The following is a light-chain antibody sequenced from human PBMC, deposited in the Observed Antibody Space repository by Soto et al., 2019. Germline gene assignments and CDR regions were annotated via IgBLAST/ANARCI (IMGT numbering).Light chain of an antibody. V-gene: IGKV2-30*01. CDR1: QSLVYRDGNTY. J-gene: IGKJ2*01. CDR2: KVS. CDR3: MQGTHWYT. Sequence: DLVLTQSPLSLPVTLGQSASISCRSSQSLVYRDGNTYLTWFQLRPGQSPRRLIYKVSIRDSGVTERFSGSGSGTDFTLTISRVEAEDVGVYYCMQGTHWYTFGQGTELEIK.